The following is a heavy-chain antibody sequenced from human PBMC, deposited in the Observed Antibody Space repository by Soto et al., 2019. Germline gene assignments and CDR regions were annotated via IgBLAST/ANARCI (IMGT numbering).Heavy chain of an antibody. CDR1: GFTFDDHA. D-gene: IGHD6-13*01. J-gene: IGHJ4*02. CDR2: ISWNSGII. V-gene: IGHV3-9*01. CDR3: ARDISIAAGGIDF. Sequence: EVLLVESGGGLVQPGRSLRLSCAASGFTFDDHAMHWVRQAPGKGLEWVSIISWNSGIIDYADSVKGRFTISRDNAKNSRYLQMNSLRPEDTALYYCARDISIAAGGIDFWGQGTLVTVSS.